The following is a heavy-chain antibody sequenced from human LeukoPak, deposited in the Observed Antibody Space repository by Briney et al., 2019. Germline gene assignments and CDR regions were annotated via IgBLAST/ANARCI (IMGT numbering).Heavy chain of an antibody. CDR3: ARVNGSYSTIDY. D-gene: IGHD1-26*01. V-gene: IGHV3-23*01. Sequence: GGSLRLSCAASGFTFSSYAMTWVRQAPGKGLEWVSGLSGSGGITYYADSVKGRFTISRDNSKNTLYLQMNSLRAEDTAVYYCARVNGSYSTIDYWGQGTLVTVSS. J-gene: IGHJ4*02. CDR2: LSGSGGIT. CDR1: GFTFSSYA.